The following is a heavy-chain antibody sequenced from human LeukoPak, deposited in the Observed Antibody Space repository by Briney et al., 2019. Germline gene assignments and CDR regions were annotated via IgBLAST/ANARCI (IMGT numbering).Heavy chain of an antibody. CDR3: AKSVGATLFDY. CDR2: ISGSGGST. V-gene: IGHV3-23*01. J-gene: IGHJ4*02. Sequence: PGGSLRLSCAASGFTFSSYSMNWVRQAPGKGLEWVSGISGSGGSTYHADSVKGRFTISRDNSKNTLFLQMNSLRAEDTAVYYCAKSVGATLFDYWGQGTLVTVSS. D-gene: IGHD1-26*01. CDR1: GFTFSSYS.